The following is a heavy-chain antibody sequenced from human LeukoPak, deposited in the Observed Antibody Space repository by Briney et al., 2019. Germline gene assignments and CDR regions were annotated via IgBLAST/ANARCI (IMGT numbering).Heavy chain of an antibody. V-gene: IGHV3-20*04. CDR3: ARAVSNSGWYGSVDY. CDR2: INWNGGRT. CDR1: GFTFDDYG. D-gene: IGHD6-19*01. J-gene: IGHJ4*02. Sequence: GGSLRLSCAASGFTFDDYGMSWVRHAPGKGLERVSGINWNGGRTGYAESVKGRFTISRDNAKNSVYLQMNTLRAEDTALYYCARAVSNSGWYGSVDYWGQGTLVTVSS.